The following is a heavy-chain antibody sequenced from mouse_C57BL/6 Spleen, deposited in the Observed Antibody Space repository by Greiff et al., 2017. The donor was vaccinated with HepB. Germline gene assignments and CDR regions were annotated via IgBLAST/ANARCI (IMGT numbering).Heavy chain of an antibody. CDR2: IYPGDGDT. J-gene: IGHJ2*01. D-gene: IGHD4-1*01. CDR1: GYAFSSSW. CDR3: ARSAKLGCFDY. Sequence: VQRVESGPELVKPGASVKISCKASGYAFSSSWMNWVKQRPGKGLEWIGRIYPGDGDTNYNGKFKGKATLTADKSSSTAYMQLSSLTSEDSAVYFCARSAKLGCFDYWGQGTTLTVSS. V-gene: IGHV1-82*01.